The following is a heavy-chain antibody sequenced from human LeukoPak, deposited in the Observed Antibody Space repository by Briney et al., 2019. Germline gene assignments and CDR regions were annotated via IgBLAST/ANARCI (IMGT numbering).Heavy chain of an antibody. CDR1: GGSISSYY. CDR2: IYYSGST. V-gene: IGHV4-59*01. D-gene: IGHD3-16*02. Sequence: PSETLSLTCTVSGGSISSYYWSWIRQPPGKGLEWIGYIYYSGSTNYNPSLKSRVTISVDTSKNQFSLKLSSVTAADTAVYYCARIYDYVWGSYRSLVFGAFDIWGQGTMVTVSS. J-gene: IGHJ3*02. CDR3: ARIYDYVWGSYRSLVFGAFDI.